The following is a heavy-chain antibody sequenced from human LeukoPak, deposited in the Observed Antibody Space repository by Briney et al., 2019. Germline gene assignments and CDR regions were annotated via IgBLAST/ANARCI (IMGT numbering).Heavy chain of an antibody. CDR2: ISSSSSYI. Sequence: GGSLRLSCAASGFTFSSYSMNWVRQAPGKGLEWVSSISSSSSYIYYADSVKGRFTISRDNAKNSLYLQMNSLRAEDTALYYCARDLLTYNWNDYFDYWGQGTLVTVSS. V-gene: IGHV3-21*01. J-gene: IGHJ4*02. CDR1: GFTFSSYS. CDR3: ARDLLTYNWNDYFDY. D-gene: IGHD1-20*01.